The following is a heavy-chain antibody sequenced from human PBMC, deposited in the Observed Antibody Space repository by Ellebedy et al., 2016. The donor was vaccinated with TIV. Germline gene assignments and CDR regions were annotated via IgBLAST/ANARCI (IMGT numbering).Heavy chain of an antibody. CDR1: GGSISSSSYY. J-gene: IGHJ4*02. Sequence: MPSETLSLTCTVSGGSISSSSYYWSWVRQPPGKGLEWIGSIYYSGSTNYNPSLNNRVTISVDTSKNQFSLKLSSVTAADTAVYYCASYRSAHHFNYWGQGTLVTVSS. CDR3: ASYRSAHHFNY. CDR2: IYYSGST. V-gene: IGHV4-61*01. D-gene: IGHD3-3*01.